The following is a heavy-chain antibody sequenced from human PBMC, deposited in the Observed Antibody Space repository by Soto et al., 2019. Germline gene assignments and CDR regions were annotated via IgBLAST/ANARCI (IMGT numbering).Heavy chain of an antibody. CDR2: ILPILGSL. Sequence: QVRLVQSGAEVKKPGSSVTVSCKASGGTFNTYTFSWVRQAPGQGLEWMGSILPILGSLNYAQRFQGRLSITADYSTTTAYMELSSLTSQDPAMYYCTRIPRYSFPTSDPLDNWGQGTLVTVSS. CDR1: GGTFNTYT. J-gene: IGHJ4*02. V-gene: IGHV1-69*08. D-gene: IGHD4-4*01. CDR3: TRIPRYSFPTSDPLDN.